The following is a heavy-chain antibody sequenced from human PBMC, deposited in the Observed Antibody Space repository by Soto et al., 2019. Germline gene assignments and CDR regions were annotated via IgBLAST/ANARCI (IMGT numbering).Heavy chain of an antibody. D-gene: IGHD1-1*01. CDR2: IKSKPDGGTT. V-gene: IGHV3-15*01. Sequence: GGALRLSCAASGFSFRDAWMTWVRQAPGAGLEWVGHIKSKPDGGTTDYAAPVKGRFTISRDASKTTLYLQMNSLKTEDTAIYYCTTDPHSTGTKYWGQGTLVTVSS. CDR3: TTDPHSTGTKY. CDR1: GFSFRDAW. J-gene: IGHJ4*02.